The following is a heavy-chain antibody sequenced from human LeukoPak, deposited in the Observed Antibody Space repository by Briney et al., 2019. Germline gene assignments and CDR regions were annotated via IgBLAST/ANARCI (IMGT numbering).Heavy chain of an antibody. J-gene: IGHJ4*02. CDR3: AKIKSLYYDSSGYQDY. V-gene: IGHV3-23*01. D-gene: IGHD3-22*01. Sequence: HPGGSLRLSCTASGFTFSNFWMGWVRQAPGKGLEWVSAISGSGGSTYYADSVKGRFTISRDNSKNTLYLQMNSLRAEDTAVYYCAKIKSLYYDSSGYQDYWGQGTLVTVSS. CDR2: ISGSGGST. CDR1: GFTFSNFW.